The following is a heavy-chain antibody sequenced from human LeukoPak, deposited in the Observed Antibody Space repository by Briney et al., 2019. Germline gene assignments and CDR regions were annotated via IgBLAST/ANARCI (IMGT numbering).Heavy chain of an antibody. J-gene: IGHJ4*02. V-gene: IGHV4-39*07. Sequence: TSETLSLTCTVSGGSISSSSYYWGWIRQPPGKGLEWIGSIYYSGSTYYNPSLKSRVTISVDTSKNQFSLKLSSVTAADTAVYYCARDPSDYSNYGGIDYWGQGTLVTVSS. CDR2: IYYSGST. CDR3: ARDPSDYSNYGGIDY. D-gene: IGHD4-11*01. CDR1: GGSISSSSYY.